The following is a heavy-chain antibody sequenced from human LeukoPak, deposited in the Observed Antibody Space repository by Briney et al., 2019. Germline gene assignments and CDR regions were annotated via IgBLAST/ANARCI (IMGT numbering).Heavy chain of an antibody. Sequence: PGGSLRLSCAASGFTFSSYAMSWVRQAPGTGLEWVSAIGGSGGSTYYADSVKGRFTISRGNSKNTLYLQMNSLEAEDTAEYYCARERNRAFDMWGQGTMVTVSS. CDR3: ARERNRAFDM. J-gene: IGHJ3*02. D-gene: IGHD1-14*01. CDR2: IGGSGGST. V-gene: IGHV3-23*01. CDR1: GFTFSSYA.